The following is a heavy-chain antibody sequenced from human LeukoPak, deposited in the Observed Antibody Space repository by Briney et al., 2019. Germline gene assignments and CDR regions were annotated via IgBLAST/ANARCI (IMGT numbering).Heavy chain of an antibody. D-gene: IGHD4-11*01. CDR3: ARDRGTVTTALDY. CDR2: IIPIFGTA. CDR1: GGTFSSYA. V-gene: IGHV1-69*05. J-gene: IGHJ4*02. Sequence: SVKVSCKASGGTFSSYAISWVRQAPGQGLEWMGGIIPIFGTANYAQKFQGRVTITTDESTSTVYMELSSLRSEDTAVYYCARDRGTVTTALDYWGQGTLVTVSS.